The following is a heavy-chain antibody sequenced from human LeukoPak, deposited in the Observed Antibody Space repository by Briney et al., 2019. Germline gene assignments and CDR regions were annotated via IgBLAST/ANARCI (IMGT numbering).Heavy chain of an antibody. J-gene: IGHJ4*02. Sequence: SETLSLTCTVSGGSINFYYWSWIRQPAGKGLEWIGRIYSSGSTNYSPSLKSRVTMSVDKSKNQFSLNLSSVTAADTAVYYCARGIADPYSFDSWGQGTLVTVSS. CDR3: ARGIADPYSFDS. V-gene: IGHV4-4*07. CDR2: IYSSGST. D-gene: IGHD6-13*01. CDR1: GGSINFYY.